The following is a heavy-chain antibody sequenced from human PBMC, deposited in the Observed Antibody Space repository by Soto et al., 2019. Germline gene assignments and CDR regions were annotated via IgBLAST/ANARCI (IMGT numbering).Heavy chain of an antibody. CDR2: IIPIFGTA. CDR3: AGYGSGSSSLLFDY. J-gene: IGHJ4*02. V-gene: IGHV1-69*12. CDR1: GGTFSSYA. D-gene: IGHD6-6*01. Sequence: QVQLVQSGAEVKKPGSSVKVSCKASGGTFSSYAISWVRQAPGQGLEWMGGIIPIFGTANYAQKFQGRVTITAEDSTRAAYMELSSLRSEDTAVYYCAGYGSGSSSLLFDYWGQGTLVTVSS.